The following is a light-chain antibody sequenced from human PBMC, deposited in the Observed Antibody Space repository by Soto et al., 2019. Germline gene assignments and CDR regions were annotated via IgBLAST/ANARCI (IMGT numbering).Light chain of an antibody. V-gene: IGKV3-11*01. Sequence: EIVLTQSPATLSLSPGERGTLSCRASQSVSSYLVWYQQKPGQAPRLLIYDASKRATGIPARFSGSGSGTDFTLTINSPEPEDSAVYYCQQRTNSLITFGQGTRLEIK. CDR2: DAS. CDR1: QSVSSY. CDR3: QQRTNSLIT. J-gene: IGKJ5*01.